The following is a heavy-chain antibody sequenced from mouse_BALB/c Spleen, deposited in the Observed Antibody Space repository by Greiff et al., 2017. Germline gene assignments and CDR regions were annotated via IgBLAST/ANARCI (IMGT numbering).Heavy chain of an antibody. CDR3: ARGGGNYNYAMDY. V-gene: IGHV5-17*02. Sequence: EVKLQESGGGLVQPGGSRKLSCAASGFTFSSFGMHWVRQAPEKGLEWVAYISSGSSTIYYADTVKGRFTISRDNPKNTLFLQMTSLRSEDTAMYYCARGGGNYNYAMDYWGQGTSVTVSS. J-gene: IGHJ4*01. CDR2: ISSGSSTI. D-gene: IGHD2-1*01. CDR1: GFTFSSFG.